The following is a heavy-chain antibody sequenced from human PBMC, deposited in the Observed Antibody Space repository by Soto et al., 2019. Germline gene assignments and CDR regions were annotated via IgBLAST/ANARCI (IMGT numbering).Heavy chain of an antibody. D-gene: IGHD6-13*01. CDR2: IWYDGSNK. CDR1: GFTFSSYG. V-gene: IGHV3-33*01. J-gene: IGHJ6*02. Sequence: QVQLVESGGGVVQPGRSLRLSCAASGFTFSSYGMHWVRQAPGKGLEWVAVIWYDGSNKYYADSVKGRFTISRDNSKNTLYLQRNSLRAEDTVVYYCAREGGGYSSSRGPIDYYGMDVWGQGTTVTVSS. CDR3: AREGGGYSSSRGPIDYYGMDV.